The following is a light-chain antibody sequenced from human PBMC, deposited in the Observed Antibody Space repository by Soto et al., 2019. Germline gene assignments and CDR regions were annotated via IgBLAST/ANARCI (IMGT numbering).Light chain of an antibody. Sequence: QSALTQPRSVSGSPGQSVTISCTGTSSDVGAYHYVSWYQQNPGKAPKVMIYDVTKRPSGVPDRFSGSKSGNTASLTISGLQADDEADYYCSSHKTSTNTLVFGGGTKLTVL. CDR1: SSDVGAYHY. V-gene: IGLV2-11*01. J-gene: IGLJ2*01. CDR2: DVT. CDR3: SSHKTSTNTLV.